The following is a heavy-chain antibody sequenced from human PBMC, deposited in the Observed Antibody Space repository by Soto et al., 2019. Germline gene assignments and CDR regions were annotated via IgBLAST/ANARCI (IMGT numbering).Heavy chain of an antibody. CDR3: ARANYYYYYGLDV. CDR1: GDSISSSNW. V-gene: IGHV4-4*02. J-gene: IGHJ6*02. Sequence: ASETLSLTCAVFGDSISSSNWWSWVRQPPGKGLKWIGEIYHIGTTNYNASLKTRVTISVDKSKNQFSLKLSSVTAADTAVYYCARANYYYYYGLDVWGQGTTVTVSS. CDR2: IYHIGTT.